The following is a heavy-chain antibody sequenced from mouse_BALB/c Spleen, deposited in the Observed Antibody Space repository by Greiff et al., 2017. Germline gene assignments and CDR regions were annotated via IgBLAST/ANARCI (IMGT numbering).Heavy chain of an antibody. V-gene: IGHV14-3*02. CDR2: IDPANGNT. J-gene: IGHJ3*01. Sequence: VQLQQSGAELVKPGASVKLSCTASGFNIKDTYMHWVKQRPEQGLEWIGRIDPANGNTKYDPKFQGKATITADTSSNTAYLQLSSLTSEDTAVYYCARDCNSPWFAYWGQGTLVTVSA. CDR1: GFNIKDTY. CDR3: ARDCNSPWFAY. D-gene: IGHD2-1*01.